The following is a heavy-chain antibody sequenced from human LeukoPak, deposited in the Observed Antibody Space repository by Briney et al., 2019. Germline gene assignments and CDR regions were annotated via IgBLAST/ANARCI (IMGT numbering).Heavy chain of an antibody. J-gene: IGHJ4*02. D-gene: IGHD4-23*01. V-gene: IGHV3-30-3*01. CDR3: ARADYGGIPWGLGDY. Sequence: GGSLRLSCAASGFTFSSYAMHWVRQAPGKGLEWVAVISYDGSNKYYADSVKGRFTISRDNSKNTLYLQMNSLRAEDTAVYYCARADYGGIPWGLGDYWDQGTLVTVSS. CDR2: ISYDGSNK. CDR1: GFTFSSYA.